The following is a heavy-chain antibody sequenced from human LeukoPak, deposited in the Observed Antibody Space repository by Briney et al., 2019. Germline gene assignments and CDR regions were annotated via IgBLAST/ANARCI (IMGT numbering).Heavy chain of an antibody. Sequence: ASVKVSCKASGYTFTGFYIHWVRQAPGQGLEWMGWMNPNSGGTNYAQKFQGRVTMTRDTSISTAYMELSSLRSDDTAVYYCARDWRTVVTPIVADYWGQGTLVTVSS. CDR1: GYTFTGFY. CDR2: MNPNSGGT. D-gene: IGHD4-23*01. J-gene: IGHJ4*02. V-gene: IGHV1-2*02. CDR3: ARDWRTVVTPIVADY.